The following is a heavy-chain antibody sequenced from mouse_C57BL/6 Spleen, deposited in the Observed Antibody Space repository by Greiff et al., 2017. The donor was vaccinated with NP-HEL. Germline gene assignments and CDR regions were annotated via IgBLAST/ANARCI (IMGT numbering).Heavy chain of an antibody. V-gene: IGHV5-17*01. CDR3: ARLIGSYAMDY. Sequence: EVKLMESGGGLVKPGGSLKLSCAASGFTFSDYGMHWVRQAPEKGLEWVAYISSGSSTIYYADTVKGRFTISSDNAKNTLFLQMTSLRSEDTAMYYCARLIGSYAMDYWGQGTSVTVSS. D-gene: IGHD2-2*01. CDR2: ISSGSSTI. CDR1: GFTFSDYG. J-gene: IGHJ4*01.